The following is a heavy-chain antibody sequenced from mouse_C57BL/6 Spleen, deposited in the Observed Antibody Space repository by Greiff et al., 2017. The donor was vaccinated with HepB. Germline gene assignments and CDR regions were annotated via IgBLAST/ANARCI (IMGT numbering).Heavy chain of an antibody. CDR1: GYTFTDYY. Sequence: VQLQQSGPELVKPGASVKISCKASGYTFTDYYMNWVKQSHGKSLEWIGDINPNNGGTSYNQKFKGKATLTVDTSSSTAYMELRSLTSEDTAVYYCARTTTVVAPYAMDYWGQGTSVTVSS. J-gene: IGHJ4*01. V-gene: IGHV1-26*01. D-gene: IGHD1-1*01. CDR3: ARTTTVVAPYAMDY. CDR2: INPNNGGT.